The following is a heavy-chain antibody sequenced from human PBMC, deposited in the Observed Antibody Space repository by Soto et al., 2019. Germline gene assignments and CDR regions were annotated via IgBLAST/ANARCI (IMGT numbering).Heavy chain of an antibody. V-gene: IGHV3-30-3*01. J-gene: IGHJ6*02. CDR2: ISYDGSNK. CDR3: ARDQSSTGSTYYYYGMDV. CDR1: GFTFSSYA. Sequence: PGGSLRLSCAASGFTFSSYAMHWVRQAPSKGLEWVAVISYDGSNKYYADSVKGRFTISRDNSKNTLYLQMNSLRAEDTAVYYCARDQSSTGSTYYYYGMDVWGQGTTVTVSS. D-gene: IGHD3-9*01.